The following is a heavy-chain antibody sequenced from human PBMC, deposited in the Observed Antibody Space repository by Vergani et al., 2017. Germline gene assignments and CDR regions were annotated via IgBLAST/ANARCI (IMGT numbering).Heavy chain of an antibody. D-gene: IGHD3-10*01. V-gene: IGHV3-23*01. CDR1: GFTFSSYA. CDR3: STAGCFGELGSGYFDY. Sequence: EVQLLESGGGLVQPGGSLRLSCAASGFTFSSYAKSWVRQAPGKGLGWVSAISGSGGSTYYADSVKGRFTISRDNAQNTLELQMNSLRAADTAVYYCSTAGCFGELGSGYFDYWGQGTRVTVSS. J-gene: IGHJ4*02. CDR2: ISGSGGST.